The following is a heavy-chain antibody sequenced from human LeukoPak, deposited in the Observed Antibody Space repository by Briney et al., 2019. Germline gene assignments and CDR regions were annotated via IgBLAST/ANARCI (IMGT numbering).Heavy chain of an antibody. J-gene: IGHJ4*02. Sequence: SQTLSLTCAISGDSVSSNSAAWNWIRQSPSRGLEWLGRTYYRSKWYNDYAVSVKSRITINPDTSKNQFSLQLNSVTPEDTAVYYCARDLGDSSGYYYGYYFDYWGQGTLVTVSS. D-gene: IGHD3-22*01. CDR3: ARDLGDSSGYYYGYYFDY. V-gene: IGHV6-1*01. CDR2: TYYRSKWYN. CDR1: GDSVSSNSAA.